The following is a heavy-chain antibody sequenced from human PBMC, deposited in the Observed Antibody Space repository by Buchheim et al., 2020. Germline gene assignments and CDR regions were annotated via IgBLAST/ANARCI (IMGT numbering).Heavy chain of an antibody. CDR3: ARVYSNSFDY. J-gene: IGHJ4*02. CDR2: IRYSGST. Sequence: QVQLQESGPGLVKPSETLSLTCTVSGGSINIYYWSWIRQPPGKGLDWIGHIRYSGSTNYNPSLKSRVTISVDMSQTQFSLKLSSVTAADTAVYYCARVYSNSFDYWGQGTL. V-gene: IGHV4-59*01. D-gene: IGHD6-13*01. CDR1: GGSINIYY.